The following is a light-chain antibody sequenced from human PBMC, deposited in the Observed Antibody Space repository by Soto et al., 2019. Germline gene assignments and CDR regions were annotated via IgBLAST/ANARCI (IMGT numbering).Light chain of an antibody. V-gene: IGKV3D-15*01. Sequence: EIVLTQSPGTLSLSPGERATLSCRASQSVSSNFLAWYQQKPGQAPRLLIYGASTRATGIPDRFSGSGSGTDFTLTVSSLQSEDFAVYYCQQYNNWPPWTFGQGTKVDIK. J-gene: IGKJ1*01. CDR1: QSVSSN. CDR2: GAS. CDR3: QQYNNWPPWT.